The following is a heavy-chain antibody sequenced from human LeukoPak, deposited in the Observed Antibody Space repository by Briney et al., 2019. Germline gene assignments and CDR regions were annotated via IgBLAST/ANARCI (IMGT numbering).Heavy chain of an antibody. CDR3: ARDGVKGDYYDSSGYYGDY. V-gene: IGHV3-30*01. D-gene: IGHD3-22*01. J-gene: IGHJ4*02. Sequence: GRSLRLSCAASGFTFSSYAMHWVRQAPGKGLEWVAVISYDGSNKYYADSVEGRFTISRDNSKNTLYLQMNSLRAEDTAVYYCARDGVKGDYYDSSGYYGDYWGQGTLVTVSS. CDR2: ISYDGSNK. CDR1: GFTFSSYA.